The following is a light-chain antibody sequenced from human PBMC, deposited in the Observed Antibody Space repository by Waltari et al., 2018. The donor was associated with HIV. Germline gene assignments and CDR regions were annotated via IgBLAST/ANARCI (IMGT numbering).Light chain of an antibody. CDR2: DVT. J-gene: IGLJ3*02. CDR1: SNDIGHYDF. CDR3: VSYPVQGTFLL. Sequence: QSALTQPPSASGSPGQSVAISCTGSSNDIGHYDFVSGYQHHPGKDPKLIIYDVTRRPPVNPYRFSGTKSGYTASLTVSDRLVDDEADYYCVSYPVQGTFLLFGGGTKFSVL. V-gene: IGLV2-8*01.